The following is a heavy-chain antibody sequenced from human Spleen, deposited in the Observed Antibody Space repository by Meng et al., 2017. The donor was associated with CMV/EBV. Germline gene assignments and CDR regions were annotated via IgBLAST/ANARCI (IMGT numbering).Heavy chain of an antibody. CDR2: INPNSGGT. V-gene: IGHV1-2*02. Sequence: ASVKVSCKASGHIFTGYYIYWVRQAPGQGLEWMGWINPNSGGTNSAQNFQGRVTITRDTSISTAYMELSRLRSDDTAVYYCATTDFWSGFASRDSFAIWGQGTMVTVSS. D-gene: IGHD3-3*01. J-gene: IGHJ3*02. CDR3: ATTDFWSGFASRDSFAI. CDR1: GHIFTGYY.